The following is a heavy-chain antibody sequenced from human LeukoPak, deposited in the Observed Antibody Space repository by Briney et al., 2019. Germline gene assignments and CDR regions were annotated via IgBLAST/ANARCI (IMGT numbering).Heavy chain of an antibody. CDR2: ISRSGSTI. CDR1: GFTFSSYE. Sequence: GGSLRLSCVASGFTFSSYEMDWVRQAPGKGLEWVSYISRSGSTIYYADSVKGRFTISRDNAKKSLFLQMNSLRAEDTAVYYCARDRDCSTTSCYDGHFDYWGQGTLVTVSS. CDR3: ARDRDCSTTSCYDGHFDY. J-gene: IGHJ4*02. D-gene: IGHD2-2*01. V-gene: IGHV3-48*03.